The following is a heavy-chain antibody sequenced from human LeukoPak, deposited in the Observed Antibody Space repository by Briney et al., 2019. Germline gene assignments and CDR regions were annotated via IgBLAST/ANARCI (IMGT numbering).Heavy chain of an antibody. Sequence: GGSLRLSCAASGFTFSSYAMSWVRQAPGKGLEWVSAISGSGGSTYYADSVKGRFTISRDNSKNTLYLQMNSLRAEDTAVYYCAKCGSTSCYQGPGYYYGMDVWGQGTTVTVSS. CDR1: GFTFSSYA. CDR2: ISGSGGST. J-gene: IGHJ6*02. D-gene: IGHD2-2*01. V-gene: IGHV3-23*01. CDR3: AKCGSTSCYQGPGYYYGMDV.